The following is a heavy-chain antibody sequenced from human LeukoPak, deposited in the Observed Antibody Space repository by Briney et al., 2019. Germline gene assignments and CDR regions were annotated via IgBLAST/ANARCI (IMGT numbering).Heavy chain of an antibody. Sequence: SETLSLTCTVSGGSISSYYWGWIRQPPGKGLEWIGSIYYSGSTYYNPSLKSRVTISVDTSKNQFSLKLSSVTAADTAVYYCARGAAAGTNLFDYWGQGTLVTVSS. CDR2: IYYSGST. CDR3: ARGAAAGTNLFDY. J-gene: IGHJ4*02. V-gene: IGHV4-39*07. CDR1: GGSISSYY. D-gene: IGHD6-13*01.